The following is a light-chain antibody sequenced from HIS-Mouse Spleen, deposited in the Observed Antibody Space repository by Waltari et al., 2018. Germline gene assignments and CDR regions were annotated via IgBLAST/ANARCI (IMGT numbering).Light chain of an antibody. CDR1: QSVSSSY. CDR2: GAS. V-gene: IGKV3-20*01. CDR3: QQYGSSRIT. Sequence: EIVLTQSPGTLSLSPGERATLSCRASQSVSSSYLAWYQQKPGQAPRLLIYGASSRATGIPDMFSGSGSGTDFTLTISRLEPEDFAVYYCQQYGSSRITFGQGTRLEIK. J-gene: IGKJ5*01.